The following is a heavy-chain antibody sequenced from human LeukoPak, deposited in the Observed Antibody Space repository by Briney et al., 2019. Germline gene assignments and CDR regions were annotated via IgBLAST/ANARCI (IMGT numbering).Heavy chain of an antibody. J-gene: IGHJ4*02. Sequence: PGGSLRLSCAASGFTFSSYAMHWVRQAPGKGLEWVSSISSSSSYIYYADSVKGRFTISRDNAKNSLYLQMNSLRAEDTAVYYCARDNYPMTTVTKGLDYWGQGTLVTVSS. CDR1: GFTFSSYA. V-gene: IGHV3-21*01. D-gene: IGHD4-17*01. CDR3: ARDNYPMTTVTKGLDY. CDR2: ISSSSSYI.